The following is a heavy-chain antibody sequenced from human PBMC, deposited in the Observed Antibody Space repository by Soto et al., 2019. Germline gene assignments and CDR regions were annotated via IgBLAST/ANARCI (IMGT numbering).Heavy chain of an antibody. V-gene: IGHV3-33*01. Sequence: PGGSLRLSCAASGFTFSSYGMHWVRQAPGKGLEWVAVIWYDGSNKYYADSVKGRFTISRDNSKNTLYLQMNSLRAEDTAVYYCARDFLEQQFDYWGQGTLVPVSS. J-gene: IGHJ4*02. CDR3: ARDFLEQQFDY. D-gene: IGHD3-3*01. CDR2: IWYDGSNK. CDR1: GFTFSSYG.